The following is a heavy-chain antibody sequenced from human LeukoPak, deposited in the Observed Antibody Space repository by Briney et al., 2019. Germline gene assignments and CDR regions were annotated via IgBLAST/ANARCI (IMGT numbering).Heavy chain of an antibody. J-gene: IGHJ5*02. CDR2: IYGGGNT. CDR3: ARGIGSQLRSGWFDP. Sequence: PGGSLRLSCAASGFTVSSNYMSWVRQAPGKGLEWVSVIYGGGNTYYADSVEGRFTMSRDNSKNTLYLQMNSLRAEDTAVYYCARGIGSQLRSGWFDPWGQGTLVTVSS. CDR1: GFTVSSNY. V-gene: IGHV3-66*01. D-gene: IGHD3-3*01.